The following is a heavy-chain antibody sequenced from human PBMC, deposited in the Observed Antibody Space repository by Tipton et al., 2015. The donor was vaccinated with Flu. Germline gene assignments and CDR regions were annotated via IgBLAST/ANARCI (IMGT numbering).Heavy chain of an antibody. Sequence: SLRLSCAASGFSVSSNYMSWVRQAPGKGLEWVSVIYSGGSTYYADSVKGRFTIYRDNSKLYLQMNSLRAEDTAVYYFASRRGGDYPYFDYWGQGTLVTVSS. D-gene: IGHD4-17*01. CDR2: IYSGGST. CDR3: ASRRGGDYPYFDY. CDR1: GFSVSSNY. V-gene: IGHV3-53*01. J-gene: IGHJ4*02.